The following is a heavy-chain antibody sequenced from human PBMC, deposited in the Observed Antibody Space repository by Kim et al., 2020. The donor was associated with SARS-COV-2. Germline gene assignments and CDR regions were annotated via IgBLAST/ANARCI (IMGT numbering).Heavy chain of an antibody. J-gene: IGHJ4*02. Sequence: QTFQGRVTVAADESTSTAYMELSSLRSEDTAVYYCAGDGSGSYFFPGFDYWGQGTLVTVSS. CDR3: AGDGSGSYFFPGFDY. V-gene: IGHV1-69*01. D-gene: IGHD1-26*01.